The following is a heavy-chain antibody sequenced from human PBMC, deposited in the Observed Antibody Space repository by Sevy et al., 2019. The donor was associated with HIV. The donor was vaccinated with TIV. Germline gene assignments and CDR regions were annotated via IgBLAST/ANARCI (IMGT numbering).Heavy chain of an antibody. Sequence: ASVKVSCKASGGTFSSYAISWVRQAPGQGLEWMGGIIPIFGTANYAQKFQRRVTITADESTSTAYMELSSLRSEDTAVYYCARVWGDTAMVYYYYYGMDVWGQGTTVTVSS. J-gene: IGHJ6*02. CDR1: GGTFSSYA. CDR3: ARVWGDTAMVYYYYYGMDV. V-gene: IGHV1-69*13. CDR2: IIPIFGTA. D-gene: IGHD5-18*01.